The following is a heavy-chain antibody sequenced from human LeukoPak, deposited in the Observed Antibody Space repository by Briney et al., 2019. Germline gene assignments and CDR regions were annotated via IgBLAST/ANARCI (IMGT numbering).Heavy chain of an antibody. CDR1: GFTFSSYA. V-gene: IGHV3-23*01. D-gene: IGHD3-9*01. J-gene: IGHJ4*02. CDR3: AKDARYFDWLIFDY. Sequence: GGSLRLSCAASGFTFSSYAMSWVRQAPGKGLKWVSAISGSGGSSYYADSVKGRFTISRDNSKNTLYLQMNSLRAEDTAVYYRAKDARYFDWLIFDYWGQGTLVTVSS. CDR2: ISGSGGSS.